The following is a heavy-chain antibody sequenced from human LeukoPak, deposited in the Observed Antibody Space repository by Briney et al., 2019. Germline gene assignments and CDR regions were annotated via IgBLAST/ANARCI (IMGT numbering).Heavy chain of an antibody. J-gene: IGHJ4*02. CDR2: INHSGST. CDR1: GGSFSGYY. Sequence: SETLSLTCAVYGGSFSGYYWSWIRQPPGKGLEWIGEINHSGSTNYNPSLKSRVTISVDTSKNQFSLKLSSVTAADTAVYYCARGNYDSCGYYIDYWGQGTLVTVSS. V-gene: IGHV4-34*01. CDR3: ARGNYDSCGYYIDY. D-gene: IGHD3-22*01.